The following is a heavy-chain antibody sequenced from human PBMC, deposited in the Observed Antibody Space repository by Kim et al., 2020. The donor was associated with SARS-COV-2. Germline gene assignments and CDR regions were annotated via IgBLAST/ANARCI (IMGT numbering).Heavy chain of an antibody. V-gene: IGHV1-69*13. D-gene: IGHD6-13*01. Sequence: SVKVSCKASGGTFSSYAISWVRQAPGQGLEWMGGIIPIFGTANYAQKFQGRVTITADESTSTAYMELSSLRSEDTAVYYCARVGYSSSWYRYYFDYWGQGTLVTVSS. J-gene: IGHJ4*02. CDR2: IIPIFGTA. CDR1: GGTFSSYA. CDR3: ARVGYSSSWYRYYFDY.